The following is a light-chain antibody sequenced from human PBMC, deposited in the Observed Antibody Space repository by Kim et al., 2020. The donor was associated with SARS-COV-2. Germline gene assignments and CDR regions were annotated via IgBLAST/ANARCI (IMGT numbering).Light chain of an antibody. CDR1: SLRTYY. CDR2: GKN. CDR3: NLRDSFGNHLRV. J-gene: IGLJ1*01. Sequence: SSELTQDPAVSVALGQTVWITCQGDSLRTYYASWYQQKPGQAPVLVIYGKNNRPSGIPDRFSGSSAGNTASLTITGAQAGDEGDYYCNLRDSFGNHLRVF. V-gene: IGLV3-19*01.